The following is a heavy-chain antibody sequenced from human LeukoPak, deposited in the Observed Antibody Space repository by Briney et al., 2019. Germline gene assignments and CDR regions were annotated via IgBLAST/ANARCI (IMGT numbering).Heavy chain of an antibody. D-gene: IGHD6-13*01. V-gene: IGHV1-18*01. J-gene: IGHJ6*02. CDR2: ISAYNGNT. CDR3: ARGSSSWYAPNYCGMDV. Sequence: ASVKVSCKASGYTFTSYGISWVRQAPGQGLEWMGWISAYNGNTNYAQKIQGRVTMTTDTSTSTAYMELRSLRSDDTAVYYCARGSSSWYAPNYCGMDVWGQGTTVTVSS. CDR1: GYTFTSYG.